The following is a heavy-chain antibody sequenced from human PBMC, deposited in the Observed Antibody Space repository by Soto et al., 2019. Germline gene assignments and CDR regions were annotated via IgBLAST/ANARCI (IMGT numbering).Heavy chain of an antibody. CDR2: ISGSGGST. Sequence: GGSLRLSCAASGFTFSSYAMSWVRRAPGKGLEWVSAISGSGGSTYYADSVKGRFTISRDNSKNTLYLQMNSLRAEDTAVYYCAKVLNYDFWSGPSDATTCMDVWGKGTTVTVSS. CDR1: GFTFSSYA. J-gene: IGHJ6*03. V-gene: IGHV3-23*01. CDR3: AKVLNYDFWSGPSDATTCMDV. D-gene: IGHD3-3*01.